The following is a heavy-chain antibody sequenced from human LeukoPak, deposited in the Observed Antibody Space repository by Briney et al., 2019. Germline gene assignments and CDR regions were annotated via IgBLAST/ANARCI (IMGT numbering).Heavy chain of an antibody. D-gene: IGHD3-22*01. CDR3: ARQWYDSSGYYFDY. Sequence: SETLSLTCTVSGGSISSSSYYWGWIRQPPGKGLGWIGSIYYSGSTYYNPSLKSRVTISVDTSKNQFSLKLSSVTAADTAVYYCARQWYDSSGYYFDYWGQGTLVTVSS. CDR1: GGSISSSSYY. V-gene: IGHV4-39*01. CDR2: IYYSGST. J-gene: IGHJ4*02.